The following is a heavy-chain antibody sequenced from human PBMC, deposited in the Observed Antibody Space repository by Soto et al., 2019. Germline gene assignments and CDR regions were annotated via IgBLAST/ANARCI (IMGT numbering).Heavy chain of an antibody. V-gene: IGHV3-64*01. CDR1: GFTFSSYA. CDR3: ARGLGYYFDY. CDR2: ISSNGGST. Sequence: GGSLRLSCAASGFTFSSYAMHWVRQAPGKGLEYVSAISSNGGSTYYANSVKGRFTISRDNSKNTLYLQMGSLRAEDMAVYYCARGLGYYFDYWGQGTLVTVSS. D-gene: IGHD6-19*01. J-gene: IGHJ4*02.